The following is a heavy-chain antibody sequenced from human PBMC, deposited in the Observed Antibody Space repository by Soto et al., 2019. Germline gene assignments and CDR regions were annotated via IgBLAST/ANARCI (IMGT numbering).Heavy chain of an antibody. J-gene: IGHJ4*02. CDR1: GFTFSSDA. CDR2: MSSDGSNN. V-gene: IGHV3-30-3*01. Sequence: QVPLVESGGGVVQPGRSLRLACAAYGFTFSSDAMHWFRQPPRKGLERVAVMSSDGSNNYYADSVKVRFTISRDKSKKTLYVQMKSLRSEDTAVYYCARDKAPYSSGWQNRHFDYRGEETLVTVSS. CDR3: ARDKAPYSSGWQNRHFDY. D-gene: IGHD6-19*01.